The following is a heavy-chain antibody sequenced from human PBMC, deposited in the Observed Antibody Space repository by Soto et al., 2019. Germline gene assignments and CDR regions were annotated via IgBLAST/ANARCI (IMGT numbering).Heavy chain of an antibody. CDR2: ISSSSSYI. D-gene: IGHD3-9*01. CDR3: ARLGRYFDWPSDY. CDR1: GFTFSSYS. V-gene: IGHV3-21*01. J-gene: IGHJ4*02. Sequence: AGGSLRLSCAASGFTFSSYSMNWVRQAPGKGLEWVSSISSSSSYIYYADSVKGRFTISRDNAKNSLYLQMNSLRAEDTAVYYCARLGRYFDWPSDYWGQGTLVTVSS.